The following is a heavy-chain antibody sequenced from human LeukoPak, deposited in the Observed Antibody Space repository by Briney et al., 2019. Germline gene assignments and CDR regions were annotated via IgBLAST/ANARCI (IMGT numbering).Heavy chain of an antibody. CDR3: ARGKGSGWTFDY. J-gene: IGHJ4*02. V-gene: IGHV4-59*12. CDR1: GGSISSYY. D-gene: IGHD6-19*01. CDR2: IYYSEST. Sequence: SETLFLTCTVSGGSISSYYCSWIRQPPGKGLEWIGYIYYSESTNYNPSLKSRVTISVDTSKNQFSLKLSSVTAADTAVYYCARGKGSGWTFDYWGQGTLVTVSS.